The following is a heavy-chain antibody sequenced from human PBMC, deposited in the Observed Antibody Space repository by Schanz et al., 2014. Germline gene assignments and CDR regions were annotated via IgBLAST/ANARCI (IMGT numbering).Heavy chain of an antibody. CDR3: ARGGRGGYPGRVFDI. J-gene: IGHJ3*02. CDR2: TSSDGSLK. D-gene: IGHD5-12*01. CDR1: GFTFSSYA. V-gene: IGHV3-30*04. Sequence: VQLVESGGGFVQPGGSLRLSCAASGFTFSSYAVHWVRQAPDKGLVWVAVTSSDGSLKYYADSVKGRFTISRDNSRDRVYLQMNSLRGEDTAVYYCARGGRGGYPGRVFDIGGQGTMVTASS.